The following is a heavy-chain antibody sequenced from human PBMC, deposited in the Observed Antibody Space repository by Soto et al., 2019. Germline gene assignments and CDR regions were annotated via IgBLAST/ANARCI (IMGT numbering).Heavy chain of an antibody. CDR2: ISAYNGNT. CDR1: GYTFTSYG. CDR3: ASAGGRYDILTEGSNWFAP. Sequence: QVQLVQSGAEVKKPGASVKVSCKASGYTFTSYGISWVRQAPGQGLEWMGWISAYNGNTNYAQKLQGRVTMTTDTCTSTAYMELRSLRSDDTAVYYCASAGGRYDILTEGSNWFAPWGQGTLVTVSS. J-gene: IGHJ5*02. V-gene: IGHV1-18*01. D-gene: IGHD3-9*01.